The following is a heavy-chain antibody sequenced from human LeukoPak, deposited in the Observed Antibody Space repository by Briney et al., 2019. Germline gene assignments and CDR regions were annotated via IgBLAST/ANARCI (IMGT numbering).Heavy chain of an antibody. D-gene: IGHD2-15*01. Sequence: GGSLRLSCAASGFTFSDYCMSWIRQAPGKGLEWVSYISSSCSTIYYADSVKGRFTISRDNAKNSLYLQMNSLRAEDTAVYYCARVRRYCSGGSYYFNVDYWGQGTLVTVSS. J-gene: IGHJ4*02. CDR3: ARVRRYCSGGSYYFNVDY. CDR1: GFTFSDYC. V-gene: IGHV3-11*04. CDR2: ISSSCSTI.